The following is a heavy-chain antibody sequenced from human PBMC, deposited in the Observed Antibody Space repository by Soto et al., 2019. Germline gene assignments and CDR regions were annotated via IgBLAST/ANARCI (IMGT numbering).Heavy chain of an antibody. CDR2: IDPSDSYT. J-gene: IGHJ6*02. D-gene: IGHD2-15*01. V-gene: IGHV5-10-1*01. Sequence: PGESLKISCKGSGYSFTSYWISWVRQMPGKGLEWMGRIDPSDSYTNYSPSFQGHVTISADKSISTAYLQWSSLKASDTAMYYCASPFRRGYCSGGSCYPGYYYYGMDVWGQGTTVTVSS. CDR3: ASPFRRGYCSGGSCYPGYYYYGMDV. CDR1: GYSFTSYW.